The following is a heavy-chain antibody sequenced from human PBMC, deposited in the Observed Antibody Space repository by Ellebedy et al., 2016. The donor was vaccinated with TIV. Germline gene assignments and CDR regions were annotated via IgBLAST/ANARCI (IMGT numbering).Heavy chain of an antibody. D-gene: IGHD7-27*01. Sequence: GESLKISXAASGFTFSSYSMNWVRQAPGKGLEWVSYISSSSSTIYYADSVKGRFTISRDNAKNSLYLQMNSLRAEDTAVYYCARARLGIGYWGQGTLVTVSS. CDR1: GFTFSSYS. CDR2: ISSSSSTI. CDR3: ARARLGIGY. V-gene: IGHV3-48*01. J-gene: IGHJ4*02.